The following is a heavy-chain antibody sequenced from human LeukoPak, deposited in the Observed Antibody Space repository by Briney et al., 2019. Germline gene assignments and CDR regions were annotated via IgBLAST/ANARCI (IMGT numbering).Heavy chain of an antibody. CDR3: ARGSLWEQWAMDY. CDR2: FNPSGDDT. Sequence: ASLKVSCKTSGYTFTRYYIHWVRQAPGQGFEWMGIFNPSGDDTDYGQKFQGRVTMTTDTSTSTVYMELSSLTSEDTAVYYCARGSLWEQWAMDYWGLGTLVTVSS. J-gene: IGHJ4*02. V-gene: IGHV1-46*01. CDR1: GYTFTRYY. D-gene: IGHD6-19*01.